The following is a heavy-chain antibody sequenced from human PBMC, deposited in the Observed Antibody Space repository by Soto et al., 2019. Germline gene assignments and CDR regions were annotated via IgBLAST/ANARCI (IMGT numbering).Heavy chain of an antibody. CDR3: ARHIAVPRTRGFDY. CDR2: IYHSGTT. CDR1: GGSITTNW. J-gene: IGHJ4*02. D-gene: IGHD6-19*01. Sequence: QVHLQESGPGLVKPSGTLSLTCAVSGGSITTNWWSWVRQPPGKGPEWIGEIYHSGTTNYNPPLRGRVTISVDKSNNQFSLNLNSVTAADSAIYYFARHIAVPRTRGFDYWGQGNLVTVSS. V-gene: IGHV4-4*02.